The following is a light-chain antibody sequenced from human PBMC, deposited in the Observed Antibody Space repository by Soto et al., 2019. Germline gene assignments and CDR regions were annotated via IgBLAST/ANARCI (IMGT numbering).Light chain of an antibody. CDR3: HQSYSTPLT. CDR1: QSVSNY. V-gene: IGKV1-39*01. Sequence: IQMTQSTSSLSASVGDRVTITCRSCQSVSNYLNCYQHKPGKAPKLLIYAASSLQSGVPSRFSANESGTDFTLTISSLQPEDFATYYCHQSYSTPLTFGPGTKVDSK. J-gene: IGKJ3*01. CDR2: AAS.